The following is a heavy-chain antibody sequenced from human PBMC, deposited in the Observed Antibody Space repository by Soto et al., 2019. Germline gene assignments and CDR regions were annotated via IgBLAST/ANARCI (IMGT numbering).Heavy chain of an antibody. J-gene: IGHJ4*02. CDR3: ASVTFVGIVLAH. V-gene: IGHV4-59*01. CDR1: ADSFRKYY. CDR2: IYDNGNT. Sequence: PSETLSLTCSVSADSFRKYYWTWIRQPPGKGLEWIGYIYDNGNTKYNPSLEAGLTISIDTSKKEFSLKLTSVTAADQAVYYCASVTFVGIVLAHWGEGTLVT. D-gene: IGHD2-8*02.